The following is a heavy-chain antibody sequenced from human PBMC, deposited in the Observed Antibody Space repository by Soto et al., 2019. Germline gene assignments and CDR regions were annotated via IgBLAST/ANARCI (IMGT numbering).Heavy chain of an antibody. J-gene: IGHJ6*02. V-gene: IGHV4-61*08. Sequence: SETLSLTCAVSGDSVSSSDFYWTWIRQPPGKPLEWIGYVYSTGTTNYSPSLRSRVDMSVDTSENQFSLKVRSMTAADAAVYFCARVSKLVAANDGKSAYFYAMGVWGPGTTVTVSS. CDR2: VYSTGTT. CDR1: GDSVSSSDFY. D-gene: IGHD3-22*01. CDR3: ARVSKLVAANDGKSAYFYAMGV.